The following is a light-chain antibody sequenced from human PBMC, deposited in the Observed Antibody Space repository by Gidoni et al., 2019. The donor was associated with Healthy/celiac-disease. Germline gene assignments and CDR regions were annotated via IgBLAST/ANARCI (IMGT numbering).Light chain of an antibody. V-gene: IGKV1-8*01. CDR2: AAS. CDR3: QQYYSYPPLT. Sequence: AIRMTQSQSSFSASTGDRVTITCRASQGISSYLAWYQQKPGKAPKLLIYAASTLQSGVPSRFSGGGSGTDFTLTISCLQSEDFATYYCQQYYSYPPLTFGGGTKVEIK. J-gene: IGKJ4*01. CDR1: QGISSY.